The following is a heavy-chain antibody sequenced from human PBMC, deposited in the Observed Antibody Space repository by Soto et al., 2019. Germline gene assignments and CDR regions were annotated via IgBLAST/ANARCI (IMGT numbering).Heavy chain of an antibody. J-gene: IGHJ6*02. CDR3: ARAKYYDFWSGYQENYYYYGMDV. V-gene: IGHV1-18*01. CDR1: GYTFSHYG. D-gene: IGHD3-3*01. Sequence: ASVKVSCKASGYTFSHYGIGWVRQAPGQGLEWMGWISAYNGNRHFAEGLRGRITMTTNTSTSTAYMELRSLRSDDTAVYYCARAKYYDFWSGYQENYYYYGMDVWGQGTTVTVSS. CDR2: ISAYNGNR.